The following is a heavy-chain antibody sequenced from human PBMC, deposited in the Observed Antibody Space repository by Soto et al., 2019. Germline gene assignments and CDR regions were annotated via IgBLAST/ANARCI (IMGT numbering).Heavy chain of an antibody. Sequence: PGGSLRLSCAASGFTFSSYGMHWVRQAPGKGLEWVAVIWYDGSNKYYADSVKGRFTISRDNSKNTLYLQMNSLRAEDTAVYYCARDIVGYCSSTSCYLLDYWGQGT. CDR2: IWYDGSNK. D-gene: IGHD2-2*01. CDR1: GFTFSSYG. CDR3: ARDIVGYCSSTSCYLLDY. J-gene: IGHJ4*02. V-gene: IGHV3-33*01.